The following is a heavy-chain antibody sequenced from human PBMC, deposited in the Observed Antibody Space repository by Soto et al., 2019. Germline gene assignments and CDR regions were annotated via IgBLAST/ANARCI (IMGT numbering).Heavy chain of an antibody. CDR2: IDSDGSTT. Sequence: PCSASGLSFNSYWMHWVRQAPGKGLVWVSRIDSDGSTTNYADSVRGRFTISRDNAKNILYLQMNSLRAEDTAVHYCARDLPTYGFDYWGQGSLVTV. V-gene: IGHV3-74*01. J-gene: IGHJ4*02. CDR3: ARDLPTYGFDY. D-gene: IGHD3-16*01. CDR1: GLSFNSYW.